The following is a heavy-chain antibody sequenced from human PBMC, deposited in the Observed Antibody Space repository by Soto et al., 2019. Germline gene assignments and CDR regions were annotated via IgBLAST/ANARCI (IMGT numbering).Heavy chain of an antibody. Sequence: GGSLRLSCAASGFTFSSYGMHWVRQAPGKGLEWVAVIWYDGSNKYYADSVKGRFTISRDNSKNTLYLQMNSLRAEDTAVYYCARLVSSGYFDYGMDVWGQGTTVTVSS. CDR2: IWYDGSNK. CDR3: ARLVSSGYFDYGMDV. J-gene: IGHJ6*02. CDR1: GFTFSSYG. V-gene: IGHV3-33*01. D-gene: IGHD3-22*01.